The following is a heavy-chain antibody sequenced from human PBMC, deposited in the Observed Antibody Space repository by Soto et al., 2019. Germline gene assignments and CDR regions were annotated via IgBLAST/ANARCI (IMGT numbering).Heavy chain of an antibody. CDR2: IYYSGST. CDR3: ARDIVVVVAAPSYYYGMDV. CDR1: GGSTSSYY. J-gene: IGHJ6*02. V-gene: IGHV4-59*12. D-gene: IGHD2-15*01. Sequence: PSETLSLTCTVSGGSTSSYYWSWIRKPPGKGLEWIGYIYYSGSTYYNPSLKSRVTISVDTSKNQFSLKLSSVTAADTAVYYCARDIVVVVAAPSYYYGMDVWGQGTTVTVSS.